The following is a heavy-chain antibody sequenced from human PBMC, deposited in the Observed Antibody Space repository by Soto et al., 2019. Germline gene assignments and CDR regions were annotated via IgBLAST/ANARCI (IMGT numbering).Heavy chain of an antibody. CDR3: AHRGQAYGGGDCQPGYYYGMDV. CDR1: GFSLSTSGVG. J-gene: IGHJ6*02. Sequence: QITLKESGPPLVKPTQTLTLTCTFSGFSLSTSGVGVGWIRQPPGKALEWLALIYWDDDKRYSPSLKSRLTLTKDTSKNLVVLTMTNLDPVDTATYYCAHRGQAYGGGDCQPGYYYGMDVWGQGTTVTVSS. V-gene: IGHV2-5*02. D-gene: IGHD2-21*02. CDR2: IYWDDDK.